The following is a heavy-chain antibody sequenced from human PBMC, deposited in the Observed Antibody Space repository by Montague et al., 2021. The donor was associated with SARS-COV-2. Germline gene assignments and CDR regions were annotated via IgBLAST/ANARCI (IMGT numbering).Heavy chain of an antibody. CDR1: GFSLSTSGMC. CDR2: IDWDDDK. CDR3: ARMRIAAAGSPFDI. D-gene: IGHD6-13*01. V-gene: IGHV2-70*11. J-gene: IGHJ3*02. Sequence: PAQVKPTQTLTLTCTFSGFSLSTSGMCVSWIRQPPGKALEWLARIDWDDDKYYSTSLKTRLTISKDTSKNQVVLTMTNMDPVDTATYYCARMRIAAAGSPFDIWGQGTMVTVSS.